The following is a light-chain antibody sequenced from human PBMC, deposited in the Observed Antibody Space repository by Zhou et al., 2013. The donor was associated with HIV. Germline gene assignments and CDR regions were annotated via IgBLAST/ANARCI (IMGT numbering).Light chain of an antibody. V-gene: IGKV3-11*01. CDR3: QQYDDAPIT. Sequence: ELVLSQSPVTVSLSPGERATLSCRASQRITNSLAWYQQKPGQAPRLLIYDISKRATGIPARFSGSGSGTDFTLTITSLEPEDFAVYYCQQYDDAPITFGHGTRLEI. CDR2: DIS. J-gene: IGKJ5*01. CDR1: QRITNS.